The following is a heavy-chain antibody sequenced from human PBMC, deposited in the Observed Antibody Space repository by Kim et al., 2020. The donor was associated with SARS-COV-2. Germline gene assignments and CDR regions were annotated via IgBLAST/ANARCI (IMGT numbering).Heavy chain of an antibody. CDR3: ARGGSSTFSYSYFES. Sequence: ASVKVSCKASGYTFTSYHMHWVRQAPGQGLEWMAIINPSGGSTSYTYRFQGRVTVTSDTSTSTVYMELSSLRSGDTAVYYCARGGSSTFSYSYFESWGQGTLVSVSS. CDR2: INPSGGST. CDR1: GYTFTSYH. D-gene: IGHD6-13*01. V-gene: IGHV1-46*01. J-gene: IGHJ4*02.